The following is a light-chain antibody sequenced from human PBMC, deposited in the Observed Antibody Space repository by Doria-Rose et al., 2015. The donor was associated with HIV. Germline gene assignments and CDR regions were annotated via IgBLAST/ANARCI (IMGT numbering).Light chain of an antibody. J-gene: IGKJ1*01. CDR1: QSFSSTY. CDR2: DGS. Sequence: TQSPGTLSSSPGARATLSCRASQSFSSTYLAWYQQEPGQAPSLLIYDGSTRATGIPDRFSASGSGTDFTLTINRLEPEDFALYYCHQYGTSWTFGQGTKVEI. CDR3: HQYGTSWT. V-gene: IGKV3-20*01.